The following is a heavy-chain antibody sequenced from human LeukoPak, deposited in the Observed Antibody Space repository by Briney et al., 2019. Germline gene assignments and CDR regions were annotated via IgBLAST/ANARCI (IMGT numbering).Heavy chain of an antibody. D-gene: IGHD5-18*01. CDR2: ISGSGSST. CDR3: AKPTAMAATNYYYYGMDV. CDR1: GLTFSTYA. Sequence: GGSLRLSCAASGLTFSTYAMSWVRQAPGKGLEWVSAISGSGSSTYYADSVKGRFTISRDNSKNTLYLQMNSLRAEDTAVYYCAKPTAMAATNYYYYGMDVWGQGTTVTVSS. V-gene: IGHV3-23*01. J-gene: IGHJ6*02.